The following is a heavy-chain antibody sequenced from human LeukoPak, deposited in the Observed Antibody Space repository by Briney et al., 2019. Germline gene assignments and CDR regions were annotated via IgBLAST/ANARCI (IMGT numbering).Heavy chain of an antibody. CDR3: AKTREYSSSSPPDY. V-gene: IGHV3-30*18. Sequence: GRSLRLSCAASGFTFSSYGMHWVRQAPGKGLEWVAVISYDGSNKYYADSVKGRFTISRDNSKNTLYLQMNSLRAEDTAVYYCAKTREYSSSSPPDYWGQGTLVTVSS. D-gene: IGHD6-6*01. CDR2: ISYDGSNK. J-gene: IGHJ4*02. CDR1: GFTFSSYG.